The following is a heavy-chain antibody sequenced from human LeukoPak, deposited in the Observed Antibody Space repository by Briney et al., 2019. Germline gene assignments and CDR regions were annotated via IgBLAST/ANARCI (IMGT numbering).Heavy chain of an antibody. Sequence: GGSLRLSCAASGFTFSSYSMIWVRQAPGKGLEWVSSISSSSSYIYYADSVKGRFTIPRDNAKNSLYLQMNSLRAEDTAVYYCARGARYCSSTSCYFLDYWGQGTLVTVSS. J-gene: IGHJ4*02. CDR3: ARGARYCSSTSCYFLDY. CDR1: GFTFSSYS. CDR2: ISSSSSYI. D-gene: IGHD2-2*01. V-gene: IGHV3-21*01.